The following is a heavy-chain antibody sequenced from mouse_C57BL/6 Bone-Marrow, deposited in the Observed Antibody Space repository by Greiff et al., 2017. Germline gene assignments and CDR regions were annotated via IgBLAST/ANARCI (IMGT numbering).Heavy chain of an antibody. CDR3: ARHSNYGAWLAY. V-gene: IGHV7-3*01. D-gene: IGHD2-1*01. CDR1: GFTFTDYY. CDR2: IRNKANGYTT. Sequence: EVHLVESGGGLVQPGGSLSLSCAASGFTFTDYYMSWVRQPPGKALEWLGFIRNKANGYTTEYSASVKGRFTISRDNSQSILYLQMNALRAEDRATYYCARHSNYGAWLAYWGQGTLVTVSA. J-gene: IGHJ3*01.